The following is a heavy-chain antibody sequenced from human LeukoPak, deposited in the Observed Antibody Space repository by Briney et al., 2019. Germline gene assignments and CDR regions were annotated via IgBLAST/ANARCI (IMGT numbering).Heavy chain of an antibody. D-gene: IGHD1/OR15-1a*01. Sequence: GGSLRLSCAASGFTFSTYAMTWVRQAPGKGLEWVSAISGNGGSTYYADSVKGRFTISRDNSKNTLYLQMNSLRAEDTAVYYCAKAHRTTLWGDFDYWGQGTLVTVSS. CDR1: GFTFSTYA. V-gene: IGHV3-23*01. CDR2: ISGNGGST. J-gene: IGHJ4*02. CDR3: AKAHRTTLWGDFDY.